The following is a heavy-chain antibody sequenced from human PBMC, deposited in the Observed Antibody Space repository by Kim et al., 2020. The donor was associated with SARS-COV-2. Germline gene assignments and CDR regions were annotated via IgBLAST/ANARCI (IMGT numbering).Heavy chain of an antibody. V-gene: IGHV4-31*03. CDR1: GGSISSGGYY. CDR3: ARALISDLPVLGGAFDI. Sequence: SETLSLTCTVSGGSISSGGYYWSWIRQHPGKGLEWIGYIYYSGSTYYNPSLKSRVTISVDTSKNQFSLKLSSVTAADTAVYYCARALISDLPVLGGAFDIWGQGTMVTVSS. CDR2: IYYSGST. D-gene: IGHD2-2*01. J-gene: IGHJ3*02.